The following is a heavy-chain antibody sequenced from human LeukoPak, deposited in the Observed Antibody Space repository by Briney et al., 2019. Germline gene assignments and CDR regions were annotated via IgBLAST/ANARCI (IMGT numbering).Heavy chain of an antibody. D-gene: IGHD2-2*01. CDR2: INPNSGDT. J-gene: IGHJ4*02. Sequence: ASVKVSCKASGYTFTGYHLHWVRQSPGQGHALIGRINPNSGDTNYAQKFQGRVTMTRDTSISTAYMELSRLRSDDTAVYYCARDYCSSTSCLFDYWGQGTLVTVSS. V-gene: IGHV1-2*06. CDR3: ARDYCSSTSCLFDY. CDR1: GYTFTGYH.